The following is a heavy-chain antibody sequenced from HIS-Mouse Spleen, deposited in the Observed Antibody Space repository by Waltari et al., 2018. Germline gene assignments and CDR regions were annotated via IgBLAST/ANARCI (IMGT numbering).Heavy chain of an antibody. CDR1: GGSISSSSYY. D-gene: IGHD6-13*01. J-gene: IGHJ2*01. Sequence: QLQLQESGPGLVKPSETLSLTCTVSGGSISSSSYYWGWIRQPPGKGLEWIGSIYYSGRTSYTPSLKSRVTISVDTSKNQLSLKLSSVTAADTSVYYCAREIPYSSSWYDWYFDLWGRGTLVTVSS. CDR3: AREIPYSSSWYDWYFDL. V-gene: IGHV4-39*07. CDR2: IYYSGRT.